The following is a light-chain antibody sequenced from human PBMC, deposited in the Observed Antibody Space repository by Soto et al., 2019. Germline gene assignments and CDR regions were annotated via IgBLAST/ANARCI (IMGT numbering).Light chain of an antibody. Sequence: EIVMTQSPATLSVSPGETASLSCRASQSAGYCLAWYQQKPGQAPRLLIYDASNRATGIPDRFSGSGSGTDFTLTISGLEPEDTAVFYCQQYANSPTFGQGTKVDI. CDR3: QQYANSPT. CDR1: QSAGYC. J-gene: IGKJ1*01. V-gene: IGKV3-20*01. CDR2: DAS.